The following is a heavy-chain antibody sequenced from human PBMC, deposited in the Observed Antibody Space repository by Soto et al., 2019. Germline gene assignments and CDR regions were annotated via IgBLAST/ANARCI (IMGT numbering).Heavy chain of an antibody. D-gene: IGHD3-22*01. CDR1: GYTFTSYY. CDR2: INPSGGST. V-gene: IGHV1-46*01. CDR3: ARATKLDSSGYYFGY. J-gene: IGHJ4*02. Sequence: ASVKVSCKASGYTFTSYYMHWVRQAPGQGLEWMGIINPSGGSTSYAQKFQGRVTMTRDTSTSTVYMELSSLRSEDTAVYYCARATKLDSSGYYFGYWGQGTLVTVSS.